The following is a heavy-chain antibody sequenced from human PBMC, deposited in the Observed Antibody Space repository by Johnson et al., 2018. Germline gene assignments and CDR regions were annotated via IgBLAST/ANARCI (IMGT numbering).Heavy chain of an antibody. CDR1: GFTFSSSW. J-gene: IGHJ6*04. V-gene: IGHV3-74*01. CDR3: ASARWAGGV. CDR2: INSDGSIT. Sequence: EVQLVESGGGLVQPGGSLRLSCAASGFTFSSSWMHWVRQAPGKGLVWVSHINSDGSITSYVDSVEGRFTISRDNAKNTLYLRMNRLRAEDTAGYYGASARWAGGVWGKGTTVTVSS. D-gene: IGHD4-23*01.